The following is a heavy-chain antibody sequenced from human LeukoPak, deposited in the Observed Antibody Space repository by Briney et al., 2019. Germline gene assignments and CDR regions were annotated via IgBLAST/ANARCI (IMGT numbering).Heavy chain of an antibody. CDR3: AKQTYDYVWGSYHYYFDY. J-gene: IGHJ4*02. Sequence: GGSLRLSCAASGFTFSSYNMNWVRQAPGKGLEWVSYISSSSSAIYYADSVKGRFTVSRDNAKNSLYLQMNSLRAEDTAVYYCAKQTYDYVWGSYHYYFDYWGQGTLVTVSS. D-gene: IGHD3-16*02. CDR2: ISSSSSAI. CDR1: GFTFSSYN. V-gene: IGHV3-48*04.